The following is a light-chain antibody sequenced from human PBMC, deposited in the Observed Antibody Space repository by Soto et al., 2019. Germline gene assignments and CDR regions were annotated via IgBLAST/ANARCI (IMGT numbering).Light chain of an antibody. CDR2: DAY. J-gene: IGKJ2*02. CDR3: QQRCKWPST. Sequence: EVVLTQSPDTLSLSPGETATLSCRASQSVDRYVAWYQQKLGQAPRRLTYDAYTRATGVGDRFTGSGSATDFSLTITSLEPDDFAVYDCQQRCKWPSTVGPGTKVEMK. V-gene: IGKV3-11*01. CDR1: QSVDRY.